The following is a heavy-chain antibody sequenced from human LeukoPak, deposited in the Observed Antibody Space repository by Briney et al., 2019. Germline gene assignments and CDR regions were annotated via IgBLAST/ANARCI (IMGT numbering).Heavy chain of an antibody. V-gene: IGHV4-59*01. CDR1: GGSISSYY. CDR3: ARDGLSYGMDV. CDR2: IYYSGST. J-gene: IGHJ6*02. Sequence: SETLSLTCTVSGGSISSYYWSCIRQPPGKGLEWIGYIYYSGSTNYNPSLKSRVTISVDTSKNQFSLKLSSVTAADTAVYYCARDGLSYGMDVWGQGTTVTVSS.